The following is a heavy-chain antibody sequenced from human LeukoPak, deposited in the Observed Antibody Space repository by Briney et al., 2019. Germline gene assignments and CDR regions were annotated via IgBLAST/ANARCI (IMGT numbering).Heavy chain of an antibody. CDR1: GFTFSDYS. Sequence: GGSLRLSCAASGFTFSDYSMNWVRQAPGKGLEWISYVGISSGNTKYADSVKGRFTISGDSAKNSVYLQMNSLRVEDTAVYYCARDFRYAFDNWGQGTLVTVPS. D-gene: IGHD5-12*01. V-gene: IGHV3-48*04. CDR2: VGISSGNT. CDR3: ARDFRYAFDN. J-gene: IGHJ4*02.